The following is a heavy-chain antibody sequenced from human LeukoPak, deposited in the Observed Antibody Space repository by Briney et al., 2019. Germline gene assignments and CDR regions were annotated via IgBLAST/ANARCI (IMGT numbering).Heavy chain of an antibody. Sequence: SETLSLTCTVSGGSISSSSYYWGWIRQPPGKGLEWIGSIYYSESTYYNPSRKSRVTISGDPSKNQFSLTLSSVTAADTAVYYCARQGTVTTYYYYYSGMDAWGQGTTVTVSS. CDR2: IYYSEST. J-gene: IGHJ6*02. CDR3: ARQGTVTTYYYYYSGMDA. CDR1: GGSISSSSYY. D-gene: IGHD4-17*01. V-gene: IGHV4-39*01.